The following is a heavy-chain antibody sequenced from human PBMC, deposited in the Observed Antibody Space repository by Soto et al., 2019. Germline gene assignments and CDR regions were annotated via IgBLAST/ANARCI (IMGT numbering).Heavy chain of an antibody. V-gene: IGHV1-69*02. D-gene: IGHD6-19*01. CDR3: ASAPQYSSGWNAFDI. CDR2: IIPILGIA. J-gene: IGHJ3*02. Sequence: VASVKVSCKASGGTFSSYTISWVRQAPGQGLEWMGRIIPILGIANYAQKFQGRVTITADKSTSTAYMELSSLRSEDTAVYYCASAPQYSSGWNAFDIWGQGTMVTVSS. CDR1: GGTFSSYT.